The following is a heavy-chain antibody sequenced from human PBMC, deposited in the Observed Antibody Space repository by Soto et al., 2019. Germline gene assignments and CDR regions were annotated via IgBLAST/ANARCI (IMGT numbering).Heavy chain of an antibody. J-gene: IGHJ4*02. Sequence: PSETLSLTCTVSGGSISSSSYYWGWIRQPPGKGLEWIGSIYYSGSTYYNPSLKSRVTISVDTSKNQFSLKLSSVTAADTAVYYCARGGVVVVAAVDYWGQGTLVTVSS. CDR1: GGSISSSSYY. CDR2: IYYSGST. CDR3: ARGGVVVVAAVDY. D-gene: IGHD2-15*01. V-gene: IGHV4-39*07.